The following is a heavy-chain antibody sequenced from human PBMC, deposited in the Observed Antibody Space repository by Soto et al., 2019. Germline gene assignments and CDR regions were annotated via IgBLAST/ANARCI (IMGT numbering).Heavy chain of an antibody. D-gene: IGHD2-15*01. CDR2: IYHSGST. V-gene: IGHV4-4*02. Sequence: SETLSLTCAVSGGSISSSNWWSWVRQPPGKGLEWVGEIYHSGSTNYNPSLKSRVTISVDKSKNQFSLKLSSVTAADTAVYYCARELLGYCSGGSCYGDWFDPWGQGTLVTVSS. J-gene: IGHJ5*02. CDR3: ARELLGYCSGGSCYGDWFDP. CDR1: GGSISSSNW.